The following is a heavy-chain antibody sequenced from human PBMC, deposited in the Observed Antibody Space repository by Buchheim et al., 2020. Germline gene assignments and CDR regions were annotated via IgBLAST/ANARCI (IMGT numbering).Heavy chain of an antibody. D-gene: IGHD4-17*01. V-gene: IGHV4-59*08. Sequence: QVQLQESGPGLVKPSETLSLTCTVSGGSISSYYWSWIRQPPGGGLECIAYTHYSGSTNYNPSLKSRVTISVDTSKHQFSLKVSSVTAADTAVYYCARQGHYGDYDNWGQGTL. CDR3: ARQGHYGDYDN. CDR2: THYSGST. CDR1: GGSISSYY. J-gene: IGHJ4*02.